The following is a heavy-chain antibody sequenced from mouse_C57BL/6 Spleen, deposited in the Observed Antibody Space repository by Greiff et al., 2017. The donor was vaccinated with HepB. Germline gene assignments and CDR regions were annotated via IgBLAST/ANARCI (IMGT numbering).Heavy chain of an antibody. V-gene: IGHV1-64*01. J-gene: IGHJ1*03. D-gene: IGHD1-1*01. CDR1: GYTFTSYW. CDR2: IHPNSGST. CDR3: ARTGSTRALYWYFDV. Sequence: QVQLQQPGAELVKPGASVKLSCKASGYTFTSYWMHWVKQRPGQGLEWIGMIHPNSGSTNYNEKFKSKATLTVDKSSSTAYMQLSSLTSEDSAVYYCARTGSTRALYWYFDVWGTGTTVTVSS.